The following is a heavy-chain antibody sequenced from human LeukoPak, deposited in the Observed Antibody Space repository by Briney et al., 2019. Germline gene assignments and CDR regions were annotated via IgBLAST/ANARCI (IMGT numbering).Heavy chain of an antibody. V-gene: IGHV3-30*04. CDR1: GFTFSNYA. J-gene: IGHJ4*02. Sequence: GASLRLSCEASGFTFSNYAMQWVHQAPGRGLEWVAVISSDGRKPYYADAVKGRFTISRANSKNTVYMQMNGLRAEDTAMYYCARDFGYASGTYMVYWGQGTLVTVSS. D-gene: IGHD1-26*01. CDR3: ARDFGYASGTYMVY. CDR2: ISSDGRKP.